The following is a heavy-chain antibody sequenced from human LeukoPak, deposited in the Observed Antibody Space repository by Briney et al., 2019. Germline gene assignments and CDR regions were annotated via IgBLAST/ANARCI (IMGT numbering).Heavy chain of an antibody. J-gene: IGHJ4*02. CDR2: IYHSGST. CDR1: GGSISSSNW. Sequence: SETLSLTCAVSGGSISSSNWWSWVRQPPGKGLEWIGEIYHSGSTNYNPSLKSRVTISVDKSKNQFSLKLSSVTAADTAVYYCARGLKTYYDYVWGSYRYYFDYWGQGTLVTVSS. D-gene: IGHD3-16*02. CDR3: ARGLKTYYDYVWGSYRYYFDY. V-gene: IGHV4-4*02.